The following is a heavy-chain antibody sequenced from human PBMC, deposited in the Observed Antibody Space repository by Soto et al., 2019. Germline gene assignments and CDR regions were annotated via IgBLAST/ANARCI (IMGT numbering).Heavy chain of an antibody. V-gene: IGHV1-46*01. CDR2: INPSGGST. Sequence: ASVKVSCKASEYTFTSYYMHWVRQAPGQGLEWMGVINPSGGSTSYAQKFQGRVTMTRDTPTSTAYMELRSLRSDDTAVYYCARDYYDFWSGYYKWGGSNYYGMDVWGQGTTVTVSS. J-gene: IGHJ6*02. CDR3: ARDYYDFWSGYYKWGGSNYYGMDV. CDR1: EYTFTSYY. D-gene: IGHD3-3*01.